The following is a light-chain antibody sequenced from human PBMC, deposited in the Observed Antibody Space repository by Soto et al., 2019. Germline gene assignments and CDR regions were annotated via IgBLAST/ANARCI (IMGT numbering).Light chain of an antibody. Sequence: AIQLTQSPSSLSASIGDRVTITCRASQGISSTLAWYQQKSGKAPKLLIYDASSLEGGVPSRFSGSGSGTDFTLTISSLQPEDFATYSCQQFNSYPHTFGQGTNLEI. V-gene: IGKV1-13*02. J-gene: IGKJ2*01. CDR1: QGISST. CDR2: DAS. CDR3: QQFNSYPHT.